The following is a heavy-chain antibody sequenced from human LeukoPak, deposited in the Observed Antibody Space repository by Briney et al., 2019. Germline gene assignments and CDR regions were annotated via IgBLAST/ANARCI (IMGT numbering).Heavy chain of an antibody. CDR1: GGSFSGYY. CDR2: INHSGST. J-gene: IGHJ3*02. CDR3: ARIPPRSYCSGGSCYRNAFDI. D-gene: IGHD2-15*01. Sequence: SETLSLTCAVYGGSFSGYYWSWIRQPPRKGLEWIGEINHSGSTNYNPSLKSRVTISVDTSKNQFSLKLSSVTAADTAVYYCARIPPRSYCSGGSCYRNAFDIWGQGTMVTVSS. V-gene: IGHV4-34*01.